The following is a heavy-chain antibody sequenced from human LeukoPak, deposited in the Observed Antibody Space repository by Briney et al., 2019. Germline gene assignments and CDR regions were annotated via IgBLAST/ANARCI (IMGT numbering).Heavy chain of an antibody. D-gene: IGHD6-13*01. CDR2: FDPEDGET. Sequence: ASVKVSCKVSGYTVTELSMHWVRQAPGKGLEWMGGFDPEDGETIYAQKFQGRVTMTQDTSTDPAYMELSSLRSEDTAVYYCATVEAAAGNFDYWGQGTLVTVSS. V-gene: IGHV1-24*01. CDR1: GYTVTELS. J-gene: IGHJ4*02. CDR3: ATVEAAAGNFDY.